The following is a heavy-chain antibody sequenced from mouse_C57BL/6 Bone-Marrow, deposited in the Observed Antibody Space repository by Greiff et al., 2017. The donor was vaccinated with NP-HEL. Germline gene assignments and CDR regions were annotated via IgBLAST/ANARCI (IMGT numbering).Heavy chain of an antibody. Sequence: QVQLKQPGAELVKPGASVKLSCKASGYNFTSYWMHWVKQRPGQGLEWIGMIHPNSGSTNYNEKFKSKATLTVDKSSSTAYMQLSSLTSEDSAVYYCARGIRAFWDFDVWGTGTTVTVSS. V-gene: IGHV1-64*01. D-gene: IGHD3-3*01. J-gene: IGHJ1*03. CDR1: GYNFTSYW. CDR3: ARGIRAFWDFDV. CDR2: IHPNSGST.